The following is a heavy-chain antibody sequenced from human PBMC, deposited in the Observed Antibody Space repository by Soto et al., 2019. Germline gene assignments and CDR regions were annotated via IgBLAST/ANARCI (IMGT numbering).Heavy chain of an antibody. CDR2: IIPIIGIT. CDR3: GKTYCGGDCYSLN. CDR1: GGTFSNHS. V-gene: IGHV1-69*02. D-gene: IGHD2-21*02. J-gene: IGHJ4*02. Sequence: SLKVSCKASGGTFSNHSISWVRQAPGQGLEWMGRIIPIIGITNYAQKFQGRVTITADKSTTTAYMELSSLRSEDTAVYFCGKTYCGGDCYSLNWGQGTQVTVSS.